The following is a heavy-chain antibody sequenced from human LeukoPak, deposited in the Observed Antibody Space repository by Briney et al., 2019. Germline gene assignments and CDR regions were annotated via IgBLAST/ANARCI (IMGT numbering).Heavy chain of an antibody. CDR1: GLIFSNYG. CDR2: ILSDGSQK. CDR3: ASRDGKSEFDN. Sequence: TGGPLELSCEAFGLIFSNYGMHWVGQAPGKGLGWAALILSDGSQKFYADAVKGRFTISRDNSKNMLYLQMNSLRVEDTAVYYCASRDGKSEFDNWGQGALVTVSS. D-gene: IGHD5-24*01. J-gene: IGHJ4*02. V-gene: IGHV3-33*05.